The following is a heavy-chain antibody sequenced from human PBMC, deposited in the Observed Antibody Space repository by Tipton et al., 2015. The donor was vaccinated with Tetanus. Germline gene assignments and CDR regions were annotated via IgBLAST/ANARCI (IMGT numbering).Heavy chain of an antibody. CDR2: INHRGGT. D-gene: IGHD3-16*01. Sequence: TLSLTCAVYGGSSSSFYWSWIRQTPGKGLEWIGEINHRGGTSYNPSLESRATISVDTSKNQFSLKLSSVTAADTAVYYCARTWGVWVTSIDAFDIWGQGTKVAVSS. CDR3: ARTWGVWVTSIDAFDI. CDR1: GGSSSSFY. J-gene: IGHJ3*02. V-gene: IGHV4-34*01.